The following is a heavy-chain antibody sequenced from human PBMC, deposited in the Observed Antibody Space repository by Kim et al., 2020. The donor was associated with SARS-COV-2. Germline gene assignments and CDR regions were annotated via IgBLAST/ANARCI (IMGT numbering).Heavy chain of an antibody. CDR2: ISYDGSNK. D-gene: IGHD3-22*01. Sequence: GGSLRLSCAASGFTFSSYGMHWVRQAPGKGLEWVAVISYDGSNKYYADSVKGRFTISRDNSKNTLYLQMNSLRAEDTAVYYCARPEVVVITGWYFDLWGRGTLVTVSS. V-gene: IGHV3-33*05. CDR1: GFTFSSYG. CDR3: ARPEVVVITGWYFDL. J-gene: IGHJ2*01.